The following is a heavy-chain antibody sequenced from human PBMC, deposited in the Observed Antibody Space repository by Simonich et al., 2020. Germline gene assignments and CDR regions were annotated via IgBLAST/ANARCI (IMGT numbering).Heavy chain of an antibody. J-gene: IGHJ1*01. D-gene: IGHD6-13*01. CDR1: GFTFDDYA. CDR2: ISWNRGSI. CDR3: AKDVAAAGTEYFQH. V-gene: IGHV3-9*01. Sequence: EVQLVESGGGLVQPGRSLRLSCAASGFTFDDYAVHWVRQAPGKGLEWVSGISWNRGSIGYADSVKGRFTISRDNAKNSLYLQMNSLRAEDTALYYCAKDVAAAGTEYFQHWGQGTLVTVSS.